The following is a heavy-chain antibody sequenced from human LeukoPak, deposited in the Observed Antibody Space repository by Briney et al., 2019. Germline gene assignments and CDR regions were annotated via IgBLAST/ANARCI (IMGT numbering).Heavy chain of an antibody. J-gene: IGHJ4*02. V-gene: IGHV4-34*01. CDR3: AREDCSGGSCSHFDY. D-gene: IGHD2-15*01. Sequence: SETLSLTCAVYGETFNGFYWSWIRQPPGKGLEWIGEINHSGSTNYNPSLKSRVTISADTSKNQFSLKLTFLTAADTAVYYCAREDCSGGSCSHFDYWGQGTLVTVSS. CDR1: GETFNGFY. CDR2: INHSGST.